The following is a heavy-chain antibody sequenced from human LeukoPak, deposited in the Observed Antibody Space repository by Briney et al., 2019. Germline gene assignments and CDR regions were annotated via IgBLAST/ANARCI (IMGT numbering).Heavy chain of an antibody. CDR1: GFRFTSYD. J-gene: IGHJ5*02. V-gene: IGHV1-8*01. CDR3: VRDGEGVAISVNYWFDP. D-gene: IGHD3-10*01. Sequence: ASVKVSCKASGFRFTSYDINWVQQASGQGFEWMGWMNPNNGNTGYAQKFQGRVTMTRDTSISTAYMELRDLTSEDTAVYYCVRDGEGVAISVNYWFDPWGQGTLVTVSS. CDR2: MNPNNGNT.